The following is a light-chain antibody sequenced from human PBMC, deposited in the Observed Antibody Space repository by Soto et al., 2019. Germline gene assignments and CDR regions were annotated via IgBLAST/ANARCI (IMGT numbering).Light chain of an antibody. CDR1: QSVSSSY. J-gene: IGKJ1*01. CDR2: GAS. V-gene: IGKV3-20*01. CDR3: QQYGSSPWT. Sequence: EIVLTPSPGTLSLSPGERATLSCRASQSVSSSYLAWYQQKPGQASRLLIYGASSRATGIPDMFSGCRSGTDFTLTISSLEPEDFAVYYCQQYGSSPWTFGLGTKVDIK.